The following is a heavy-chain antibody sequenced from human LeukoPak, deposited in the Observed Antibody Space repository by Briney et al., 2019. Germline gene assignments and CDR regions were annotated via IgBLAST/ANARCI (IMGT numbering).Heavy chain of an antibody. J-gene: IGHJ4*02. CDR1: GYSISSGYY. CDR3: ARSAAAKIYDY. D-gene: IGHD2-2*01. Sequence: SETLSLTCTVSGYSISSGYYWGWIRQPPGKGLEWIGSIYHSGSTYYNPSLKSRVTISVDTSKNQFSLKLSSVTAADTAVYYCARSAAAKIYDYWGQGTLVTVSS. V-gene: IGHV4-38-2*02. CDR2: IYHSGST.